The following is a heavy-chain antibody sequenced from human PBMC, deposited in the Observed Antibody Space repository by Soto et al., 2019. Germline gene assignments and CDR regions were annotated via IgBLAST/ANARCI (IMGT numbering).Heavy chain of an antibody. J-gene: IGHJ4*02. CDR3: ARGTKLYYDSSGYYFYFDY. D-gene: IGHD3-22*01. Sequence: QLQLQESGSGLVKPSQTLSLTCAVSGGSISSGGYSWSWIRQPPGKGLEWIGYIYHSGSTYYNPSLKSRVTISVDRSKNPFSLKLSSVTAADTAVYYCARGTKLYYDSSGYYFYFDYWGQGTLVTVSS. CDR1: GGSISSGGYS. V-gene: IGHV4-30-2*01. CDR2: IYHSGST.